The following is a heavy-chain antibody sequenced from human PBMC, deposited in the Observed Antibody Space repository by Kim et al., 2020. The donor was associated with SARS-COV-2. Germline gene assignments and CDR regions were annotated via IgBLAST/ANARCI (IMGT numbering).Heavy chain of an antibody. CDR1: GFAFSSYG. Sequence: GGSLRLSCAASGFAFSSYGMHWVRQAPGKGLEWVAVIWYDGSNKYYGDSVKGRFTISRDNSNNTLYLNVSGLRAEDTALYYCARGNCRGGRCSPDYWG. CDR3: ARGNCRGGRCSPDY. V-gene: IGHV3-33*01. J-gene: IGHJ4*01. D-gene: IGHD2-15*01. CDR2: IWYDGSNK.